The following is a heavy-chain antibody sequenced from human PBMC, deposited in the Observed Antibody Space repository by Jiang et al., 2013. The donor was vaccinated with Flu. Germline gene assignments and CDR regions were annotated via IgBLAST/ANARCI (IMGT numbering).Heavy chain of an antibody. CDR2: INHSGST. CDR1: GGSFSGYY. CDR3: ARIYGDSSGNWFDP. V-gene: IGHV4-34*01. D-gene: IGHD4-17*01. Sequence: LLKPSETLSLTCAVYGGSFSGYYWSWIRQPPGKGLEWIGEINHSGSTNYNPSLKSRVTISVDTSKNQFSLKLSSVTAADTAVYYCARIYGDSSGNWFDPWGQGTLVTVSS. J-gene: IGHJ5*02.